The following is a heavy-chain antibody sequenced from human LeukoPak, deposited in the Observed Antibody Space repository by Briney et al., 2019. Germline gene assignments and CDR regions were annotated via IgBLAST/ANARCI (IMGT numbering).Heavy chain of an antibody. J-gene: IGHJ4*02. CDR1: GFTFSNYW. V-gene: IGHV3-74*01. Sequence: GGSLRLSCAASGFTFSNYWLQWVRQAPGKGLVWVSRINGEGGTSYADSVKGRFTISRDNAKNTVHLQMNSLRAEDTAVYYCARDLVYGSGSCGHWGQGTLVTVSS. D-gene: IGHD3-10*01. CDR2: INGEGGT. CDR3: ARDLVYGSGSCGH.